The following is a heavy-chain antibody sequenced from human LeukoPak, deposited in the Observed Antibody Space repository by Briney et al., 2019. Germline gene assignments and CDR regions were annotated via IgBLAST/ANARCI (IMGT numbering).Heavy chain of an antibody. V-gene: IGHV3-66*01. CDR2: IYTGSST. D-gene: IGHD3-10*01. Sequence: GGSLRLSCAASGFTVSSNYMSWVRQAPGKGLEWVSVIYTGSSTYYADSVKGRFTISRDNSKNTLYLQMNSLRAEDTAVYYCARGVWFGELFDIWGQGTMVTVSS. CDR1: GFTVSSNY. CDR3: ARGVWFGELFDI. J-gene: IGHJ3*02.